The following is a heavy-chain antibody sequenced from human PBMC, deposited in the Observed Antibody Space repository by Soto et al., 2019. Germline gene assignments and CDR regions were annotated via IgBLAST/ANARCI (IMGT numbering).Heavy chain of an antibody. V-gene: IGHV3-7*05. J-gene: IGHJ4*02. CDR1: GFTFSSYW. CDR2: IRQDGSDK. Sequence: EVQLVESGGGLVQPGGSLRLSCAASGFTFSSYWMSWVRQAPGKGLEWVANIRQDGSDKYYVDSVKGRFTISRDNSKNSLYLQMNSLRAEDTAIYYCTSPHQWLGQRGDFDYCGQGTLVTVSS. D-gene: IGHD6-19*01. CDR3: TSPHQWLGQRGDFDY.